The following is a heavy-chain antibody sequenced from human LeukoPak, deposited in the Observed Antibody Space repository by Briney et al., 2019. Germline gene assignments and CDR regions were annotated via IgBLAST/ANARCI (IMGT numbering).Heavy chain of an antibody. D-gene: IGHD3-10*01. CDR3: ARDIGSAEYFDL. J-gene: IGHJ2*01. V-gene: IGHV3-7*01. Sequence: GGSLRLSCAASGFTLSSYWMSWVRQAPGKGLEWVANIKQDGSEKYYVDSVKGRFTISRDNAKNSLYLQMNSLRAEDTAVYYCARDIGSAEYFDLWGRGTLVTVSS. CDR2: IKQDGSEK. CDR1: GFTLSSYW.